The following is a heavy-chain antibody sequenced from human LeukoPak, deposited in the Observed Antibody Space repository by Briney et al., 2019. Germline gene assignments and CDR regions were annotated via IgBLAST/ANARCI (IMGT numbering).Heavy chain of an antibody. D-gene: IGHD4/OR15-4a*01. CDR3: VRRAGAYSHPYDY. CDR1: GFTFSSYW. CDR2: IYSGGST. Sequence: PGGSLRLSCAASGFTFSSYWMSWVRQAPGKGLEWVSVIYSGGSTYYADSVKGRFTISRDNSKNTLYLQMNSLRAEDTAVYYCVRRAGAYSHPYDYWGQGTLVTVSS. V-gene: IGHV3-53*01. J-gene: IGHJ4*02.